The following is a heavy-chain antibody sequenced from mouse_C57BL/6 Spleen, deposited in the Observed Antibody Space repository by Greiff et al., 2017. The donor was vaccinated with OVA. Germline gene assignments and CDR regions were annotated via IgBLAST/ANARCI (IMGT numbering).Heavy chain of an antibody. D-gene: IGHD2-1*01. CDR2: IDPETGGT. V-gene: IGHV1-15*01. Sequence: QVQLQQSGAELVRPGASVTLSCKASGYTFTDYEMHWVKQTPVHGLEWIGAIDPETGGTAYNQKFKGKAILTADKSSSTAYMELRSLTSEDSAVYYCTREDLLWYRHYFDYWGQGTTLTVSS. CDR1: GYTFTDYE. J-gene: IGHJ2*01. CDR3: TREDLLWYRHYFDY.